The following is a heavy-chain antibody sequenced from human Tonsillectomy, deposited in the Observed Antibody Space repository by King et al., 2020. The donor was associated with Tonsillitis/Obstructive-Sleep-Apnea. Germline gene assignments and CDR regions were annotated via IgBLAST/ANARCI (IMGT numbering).Heavy chain of an antibody. CDR3: TRQDALSHYYMDV. V-gene: IGHV4-39*01. CDR1: GGSISDSGYY. CDR2: IYYSGRT. D-gene: IGHD2-8*01. Sequence: QLQESGPGLMKPSETLSLTCTVSGGSISDSGYYWAWIRQPPGKRLEWIVSIYYSGRTYYNPSLKSRVTVSVGTSKNQFSLSLTSLTAADTAVYYCTRQDALSHYYMDVWGKGTTVTVSS. J-gene: IGHJ6*03.